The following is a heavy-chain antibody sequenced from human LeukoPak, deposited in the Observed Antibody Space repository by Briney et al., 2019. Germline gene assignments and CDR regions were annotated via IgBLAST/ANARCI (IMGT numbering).Heavy chain of an antibody. Sequence: ASVKVSCKASGYTFTSYGISWVRQAPGQGPEWMGWISAYNGNTNYAQKLQGRVTMTTDTSTSTAYMELRSLRSDDTAVYYCARALLRIAAPLGEFDYWGQGTLVTVSS. V-gene: IGHV1-18*01. CDR1: GYTFTSYG. D-gene: IGHD6-13*01. CDR2: ISAYNGNT. J-gene: IGHJ4*02. CDR3: ARALLRIAAPLGEFDY.